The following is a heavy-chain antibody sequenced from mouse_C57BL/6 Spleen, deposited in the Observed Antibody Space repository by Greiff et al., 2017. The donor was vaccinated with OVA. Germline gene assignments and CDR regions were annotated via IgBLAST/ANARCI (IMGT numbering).Heavy chain of an antibody. Sequence: EVKVVESGPGLVKPSQTVFLTCTVTGISITTGNYRWSWIRQFPGNKLEWIGYIYYSGTITYNPSLTSRTTITRDTPKNQFFLKRNSLAAEDTATYYCAREDGPAWFAYWGQGTLVTVSA. CDR1: GISITTGNYR. V-gene: IGHV3-5*01. CDR2: IYYSGTI. D-gene: IGHD2-3*01. J-gene: IGHJ3*01. CDR3: AREDGPAWFAY.